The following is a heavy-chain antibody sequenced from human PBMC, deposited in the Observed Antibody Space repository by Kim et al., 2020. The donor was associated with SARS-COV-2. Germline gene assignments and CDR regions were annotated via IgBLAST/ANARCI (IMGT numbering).Heavy chain of an antibody. Sequence: SVKVSCKASGGTFSSYAISWVRQAPGQGLEWMGGIIPIFGTANYAQKFQGRVTITADESTSTAYMELSSLRSEDTAVYYCARDVPRHSGYYGDYYYYGMDVWGQGTTVTVSS. V-gene: IGHV1-69*13. CDR2: IIPIFGTA. D-gene: IGHD5-12*01. CDR1: GGTFSSYA. CDR3: ARDVPRHSGYYGDYYYYGMDV. J-gene: IGHJ6*02.